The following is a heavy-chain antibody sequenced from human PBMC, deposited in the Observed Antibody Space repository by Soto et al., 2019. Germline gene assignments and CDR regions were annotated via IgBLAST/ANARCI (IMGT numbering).Heavy chain of an antibody. Sequence: PGGSLRLSCAASGFTFSNYAMSWVRQAPGKGLESISAISGGGVTTYSADSVQGRFTISRDHFKNTPYLQINRLRADATAVYYCAKVGVRAFPSYFSMDVWGQGTTDTVSS. CDR2: ISGGGVTT. D-gene: IGHD3-10*01. V-gene: IGHV3-23*01. CDR3: AKVGVRAFPSYFSMDV. J-gene: IGHJ6*02. CDR1: GFTFSNYA.